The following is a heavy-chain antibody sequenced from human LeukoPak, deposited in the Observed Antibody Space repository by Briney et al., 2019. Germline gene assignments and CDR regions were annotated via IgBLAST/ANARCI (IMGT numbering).Heavy chain of an antibody. CDR1: GFTFSRFE. CDR3: AKDGIVVVPAAPLDYYYMDV. V-gene: IGHV3-48*03. CDR2: ISTGTYI. J-gene: IGHJ6*03. D-gene: IGHD2-2*01. Sequence: GGSLRLSCVASGFTFSRFEMNWVRQAPGKGLEWISHISTGTYIAYTDSVKGRFTISRDNAKNSLYLQMNSLRAEDTAVYYCAKDGIVVVPAAPLDYYYMDVWGKGTTVTVSS.